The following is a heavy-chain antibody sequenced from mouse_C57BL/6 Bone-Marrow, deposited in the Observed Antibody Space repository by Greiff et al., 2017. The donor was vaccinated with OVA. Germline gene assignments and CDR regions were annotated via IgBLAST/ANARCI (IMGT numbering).Heavy chain of an antibody. Sequence: EVQLVESGGGLVQPGGSLKLSCAASGFTFSDYYMYWVRQTPEKRLEWVAYISNGGGSTYYPDTVKGRFTISRDNAKNTLYPQMSRLKSEDTAMYYCARHYYFDDWGQGTTLTVSS. CDR1: GFTFSDYY. CDR2: ISNGGGST. CDR3: ARHYYFDD. J-gene: IGHJ2*01. V-gene: IGHV5-12*01.